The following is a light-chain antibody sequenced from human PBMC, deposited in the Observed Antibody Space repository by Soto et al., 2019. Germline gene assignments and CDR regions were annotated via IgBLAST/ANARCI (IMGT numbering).Light chain of an antibody. V-gene: IGLV1-40*01. J-gene: IGLJ3*02. Sequence: QSVLTQPPSVSGAPGQRVTISCTGSSSNMGAGYNVHWYQQLPGTAPKLLIYGNTNRPSEVPDQYSGSKSGTSASLAIPGLQAADEADYYCQSYDSSLSGWVFGGGTKLTVL. CDR2: GNT. CDR1: SSNMGAGYN. CDR3: QSYDSSLSGWV.